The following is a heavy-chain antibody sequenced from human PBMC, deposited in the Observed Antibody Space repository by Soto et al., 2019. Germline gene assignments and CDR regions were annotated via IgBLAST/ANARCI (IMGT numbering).Heavy chain of an antibody. CDR3: ARGYYDSSGYYLFDY. Sequence: AGVLRLSCAASGFTFSSYGMHWVRQAPGKGLEWVAVIWYDGSNKYYADSVKGRFTISRDNSKNTLYLQMNSLRAEDTAVYYCARGYYDSSGYYLFDYWGQGTLVTVSS. CDR2: IWYDGSNK. CDR1: GFTFSSYG. V-gene: IGHV3-33*01. J-gene: IGHJ4*02. D-gene: IGHD3-22*01.